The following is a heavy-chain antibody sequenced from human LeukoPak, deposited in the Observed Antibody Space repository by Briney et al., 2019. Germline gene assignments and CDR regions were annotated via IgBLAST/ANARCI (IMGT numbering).Heavy chain of an antibody. D-gene: IGHD3-10*01. CDR1: GYTFTSYY. Sequence: ASVTVSCKASGYTFTSYYMHWVRQAPGQGLEWMGLINPSGGSTSYAQKFQGRVTMTRDTSTSTVYMELSSLRSEDTAVYYCARSGIMVRGVIRPFDYWGQGTLVTVSS. V-gene: IGHV1-46*01. CDR3: ARSGIMVRGVIRPFDY. CDR2: INPSGGST. J-gene: IGHJ4*02.